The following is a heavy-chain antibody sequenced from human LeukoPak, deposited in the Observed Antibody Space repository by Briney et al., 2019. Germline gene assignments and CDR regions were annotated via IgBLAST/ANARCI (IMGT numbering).Heavy chain of an antibody. D-gene: IGHD3-10*01. CDR2: IYYSGST. Sequence: PSETLSLTCAVSGGSISSGGYSWSWIRQPPGKGLEWIGYIYYSGSTYYNPSLKSRVTISVDTSKNQFSLKLSSVTAADTAVYYCARAEFDYGSGSYGLGYWGQGTLVTVSS. J-gene: IGHJ4*02. V-gene: IGHV4-30-4*07. CDR3: ARAEFDYGSGSYGLGY. CDR1: GGSISSGGYS.